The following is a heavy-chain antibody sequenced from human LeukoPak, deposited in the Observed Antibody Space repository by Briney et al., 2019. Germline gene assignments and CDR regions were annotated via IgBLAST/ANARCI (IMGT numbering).Heavy chain of an antibody. CDR2: MSGSGGSA. J-gene: IGHJ3*02. V-gene: IGHV3-23*01. D-gene: IGHD3-3*01. CDR1: GFTFSSFA. CDR3: AKPFWSTYEAAFDI. Sequence: GGSLRLSCAASGFTFSSFAMSWVRQAPGKGLEWVSGMSGSGGSAYYADAVKGRFTISRDNSKSTLYLQMNSLRAEDTAVYYCAKPFWSTYEAAFDIWGQGTMVTVSS.